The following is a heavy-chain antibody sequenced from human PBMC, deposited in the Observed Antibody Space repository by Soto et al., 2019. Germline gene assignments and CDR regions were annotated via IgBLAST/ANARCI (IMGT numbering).Heavy chain of an antibody. V-gene: IGHV4-39*02. J-gene: IGHJ3*01. Sequence: QLHLHESGPGLVKPSETLSLTCAVSGGSISSSRFYWGWIRQPPGKGPEWIASINYSGSTYYSPSLQSRVTISVDTSENHFSLNLDSLTAADTAVYYCARGGYNAGYSPDVFSVWGQGTLVTVSS. CDR1: GGSISSSRFY. CDR3: ARGGYNAGYSPDVFSV. D-gene: IGHD5-12*01. CDR2: INYSGST.